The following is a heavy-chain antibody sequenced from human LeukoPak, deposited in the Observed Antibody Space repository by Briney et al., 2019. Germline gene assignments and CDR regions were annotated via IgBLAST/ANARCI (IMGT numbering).Heavy chain of an antibody. CDR1: GITLSNYG. V-gene: IGHV3-23*01. J-gene: IGHJ4*02. D-gene: IGHD3-22*01. CDR3: AKRGVVIRVILVGFHKEAYYFDS. Sequence: PGGSLRLSCTVSGITLSNYGMSWARQAPGKGLEWVAGISDSGGRTNYADSVKGRFTVSRDSPKNTLYLQMNRLRAEDTALYFCAKRGVVIRVILVGFHKEAYYFDSWGQGALVTVSS. CDR2: ISDSGGRT.